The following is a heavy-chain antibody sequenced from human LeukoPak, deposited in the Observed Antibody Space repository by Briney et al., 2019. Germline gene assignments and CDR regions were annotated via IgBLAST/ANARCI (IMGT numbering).Heavy chain of an antibody. CDR3: ARDLGQTGQFDY. J-gene: IGHJ4*02. D-gene: IGHD1-14*01. V-gene: IGHV3-33*01. CDR2: IYYDGSNI. CDR1: EFTFTTYG. Sequence: PGRSLTLSCAAPEFTFTTYGMHWVRQAPGKGLEWVAFIYYDGSNIYYADYVKGRFTISRDISKNTLYLQMDSLRAEDTAIYYCARDLGQTGQFDYWGQGTLVTVSS.